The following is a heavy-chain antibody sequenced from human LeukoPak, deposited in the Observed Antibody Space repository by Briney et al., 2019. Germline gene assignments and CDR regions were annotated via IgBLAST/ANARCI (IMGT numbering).Heavy chain of an antibody. D-gene: IGHD2-2*02. CDR1: GFLFTRPG. J-gene: IGHJ3*01. CDR2: IWHEGGVA. V-gene: IGHV3-33*04. CDR3: AKVGDPVRRYLVT. Sequence: GGSLTLSCAASGFLFTRPGKRWARLPPGGGLEWVLMIWHEGGVAEYTPSVTGRLTISRDTSKNTIYLQMNSVRDGDTAVNYCAKVGDPVRRYLVTWGKGKAVTVSS.